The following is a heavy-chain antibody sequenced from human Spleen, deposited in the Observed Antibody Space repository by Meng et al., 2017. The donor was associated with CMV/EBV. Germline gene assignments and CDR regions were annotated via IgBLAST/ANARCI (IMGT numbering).Heavy chain of an antibody. V-gene: IGHV6-1*01. CDR2: TYYRSKLYN. D-gene: IGHD6-19*01. J-gene: IGHJ4*02. Sequence: QPQRYVPGPGNPSRTRSSPRAISGDSFSSTSAAWNGIRRPLSRGLEWMGRTYYRSKLYNVYAVSVKRRITINPDTSKNPFSLQLNSVTPEDTAMYYCARSGSSGWIDYWGQGTLVTVSS. CDR1: GDSFSSTSAA. CDR3: ARSGSSGWIDY.